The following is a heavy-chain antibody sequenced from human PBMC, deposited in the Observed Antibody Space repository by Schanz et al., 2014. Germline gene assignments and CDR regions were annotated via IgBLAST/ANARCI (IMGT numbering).Heavy chain of an antibody. CDR1: GFIFSAYT. CDR2: IWYDGSNE. J-gene: IGHJ4*02. CDR3: ARDLISSGWYG. Sequence: VQLVESGGDLVQPGESLRLSCAASGFIFSAYTMNWVRQSPGKGLEWVALIWYDGSNEYYADSVKGRFTISRDNPKKTLYLQMNSLRVEDTAVYYCARDLISSGWYGWGQGTLVTVSS. V-gene: IGHV3-33*08. D-gene: IGHD6-19*01.